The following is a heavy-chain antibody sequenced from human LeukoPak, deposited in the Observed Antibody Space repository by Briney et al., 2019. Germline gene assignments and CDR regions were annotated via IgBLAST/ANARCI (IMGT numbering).Heavy chain of an antibody. CDR1: GGSISSYY. V-gene: IGHV4-59*12. D-gene: IGHD1-26*01. CDR2: IYYSGST. J-gene: IGHJ4*02. Sequence: SETLSLTCTVSGGSISSYYWSWIRQPPGKGLEWIGYIYYSGSTNCNPSLKSRVTISVDTSKNQFSLKLSSVTAADTAVYYCATRAPTSGARYWGQGTLVTVSS. CDR3: ATRAPTSGARY.